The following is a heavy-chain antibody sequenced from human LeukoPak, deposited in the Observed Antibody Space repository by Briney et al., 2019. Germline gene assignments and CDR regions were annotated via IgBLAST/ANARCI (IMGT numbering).Heavy chain of an antibody. CDR1: GYTFTNYD. J-gene: IGHJ4*02. CDR2: MNPKSGNT. CDR3: ARTAGDLDY. D-gene: IGHD3-10*01. V-gene: IGHV1-8*01. Sequence: ASVKVSCKASGYTFTNYDINWVRQATAQGLEWMGWMNPKSGNTSFAQKFQGRVSMTRSSSIGTAYMELSSLTFEDTAVYYCARTAGDLDYWGQGTLVTVSS.